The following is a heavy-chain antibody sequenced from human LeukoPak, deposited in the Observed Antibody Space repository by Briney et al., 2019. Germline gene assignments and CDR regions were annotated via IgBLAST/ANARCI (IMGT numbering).Heavy chain of an antibody. Sequence: GSLRLSCAASGFTFSDYYMSWIRQAPGKGLEWVSYISSSSTYTNYADSVKGRFTISRDNAKNSLYLQMNSLRAEDTAVYYCARDPVSSSWYGYFQHWGQGTLVSVSS. CDR3: ARDPVSSSWYGYFQH. V-gene: IGHV3-11*05. CDR1: GFTFSDYY. J-gene: IGHJ1*01. D-gene: IGHD6-13*01. CDR2: ISSSSTYT.